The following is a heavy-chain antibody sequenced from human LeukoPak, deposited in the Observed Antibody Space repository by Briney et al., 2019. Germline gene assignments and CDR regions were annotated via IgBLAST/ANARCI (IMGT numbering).Heavy chain of an antibody. J-gene: IGHJ4*02. V-gene: IGHV4-39*07. D-gene: IGHD6-13*01. CDR3: ARDLGGSEQQPVQI. CDR1: GGSISSGSYY. CDR2: FYYSGST. Sequence: PSETLSLTCTVSGGSISSGSYYWGWIRQPPGKGLEWIGSFYYSGSTYYNPSLKSRVTISLDTTKNQLSLKLSSVTAADTAVYYCARDLGGSEQQPVQIWGQGTLVTVSS.